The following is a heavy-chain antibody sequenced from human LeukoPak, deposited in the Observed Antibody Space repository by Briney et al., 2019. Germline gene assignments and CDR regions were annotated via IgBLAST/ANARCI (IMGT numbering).Heavy chain of an antibody. V-gene: IGHV3-66*01. J-gene: IGHJ4*02. Sequence: GGSLRLSCAASGFTVSSNYMSWVRQPPGKGLEWVSVIYSGGSTYYADSVEGRFTISRDNSKNTLYLQMNSLRAEDTAVYYCARDRVSGYGYAEYWGQGTLVTVSS. D-gene: IGHD5-18*01. CDR2: IYSGGST. CDR1: GFTVSSNY. CDR3: ARDRVSGYGYAEY.